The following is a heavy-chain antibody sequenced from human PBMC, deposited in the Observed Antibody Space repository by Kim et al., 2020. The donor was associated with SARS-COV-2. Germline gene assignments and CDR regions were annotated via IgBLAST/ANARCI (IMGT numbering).Heavy chain of an antibody. J-gene: IGHJ4*02. V-gene: IGHV4-34*01. D-gene: IGHD3-10*01. CDR2: IDHSGST. Sequence: SETLSLTCAVYVGSFSGYYWTWIRQSPGKGLEWIGEIDHSGSTNYDPSPKSRVTISVDTSKNQFSLQVKSVTAADTAVYYCARRGIIRESAIDYWGQGTVVTVSS. CDR3: ARRGIIRESAIDY. CDR1: VGSFSGYY.